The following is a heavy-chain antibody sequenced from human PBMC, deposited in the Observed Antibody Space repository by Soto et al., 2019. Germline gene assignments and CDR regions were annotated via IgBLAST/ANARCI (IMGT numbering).Heavy chain of an antibody. J-gene: IGHJ6*02. CDR3: ARSTGITGARASHYAMDV. CDR1: GDTCNTFV. V-gene: IGHV1-69*01. CDR2: IIPIFGTP. D-gene: IGHD1-20*01. Sequence: QVQLVQCGAEVKKPGSSVRVSCKASGDTCNTFVISWVRQAPRQVLEWMGGIIPIFGTPDYEQHFPGRVTISADESTNTAYLELSSLRSEDTAVYYCARSTGITGARASHYAMDVWGQGTTVTVSS.